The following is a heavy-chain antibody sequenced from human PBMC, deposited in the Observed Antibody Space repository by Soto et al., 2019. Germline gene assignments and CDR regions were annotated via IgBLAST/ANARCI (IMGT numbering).Heavy chain of an antibody. D-gene: IGHD3-3*01. CDR2: INPNSGGT. V-gene: IGHV1-2*04. J-gene: IGHJ3*02. Sequence: GASVKVSCKASGYTFTGYYMHWVRQAPGQGLEWMGWINPNSGGTNYAQKFQGWVTMTRDTSISTAYMELSRLRSDDTAVYYCARVSVRFFGVFIIAFVIWGQGTMVTVSS. CDR3: ARVSVRFFGVFIIAFVI. CDR1: GYTFTGYY.